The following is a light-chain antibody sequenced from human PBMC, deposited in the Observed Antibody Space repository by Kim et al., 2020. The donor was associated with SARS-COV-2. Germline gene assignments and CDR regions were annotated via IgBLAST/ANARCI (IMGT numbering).Light chain of an antibody. Sequence: SLSPEQSATLSCRASQDISGFLAWYQQRPGRSTRLLICDASTRATGIPARFSGSGSRTDFTLTISTLEPEDFAIYYCQRSSWPITFGQGTRLEIK. CDR1: QDISGF. J-gene: IGKJ5*01. V-gene: IGKV3-11*01. CDR3: QRSSWPIT. CDR2: DAS.